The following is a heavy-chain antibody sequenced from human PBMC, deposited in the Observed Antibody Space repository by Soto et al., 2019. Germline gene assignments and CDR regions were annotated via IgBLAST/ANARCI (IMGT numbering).Heavy chain of an antibody. Sequence: PSETLSLTCAVSGGSLSIYYWSWIRQSPGKGLEWIGYIYYNGITNNNPSLKSRVTISVDTSKNQFSLKLSSVTAADTALYFCARHVFAPGGRWFGPWGPGLLVTVSS. D-gene: IGHD2-15*01. CDR3: ARHVFAPGGRWFGP. V-gene: IGHV4-59*08. CDR2: IYYNGIT. J-gene: IGHJ5*02. CDR1: GGSLSIYY.